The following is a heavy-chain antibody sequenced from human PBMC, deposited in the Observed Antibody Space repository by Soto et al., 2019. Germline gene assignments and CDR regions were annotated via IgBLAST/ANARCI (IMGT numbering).Heavy chain of an antibody. Sequence: GGSLRLSCAASGFTFSSYGMHWVRQAPGKGLEWVAVISYDGSNKYYADSVKGRFTISRDNSKNTLYLQMNSLRAEDTAVYYCAKALDRDYLWGQGTLVTVSS. CDR2: ISYDGSNK. CDR3: AKALDRDYL. V-gene: IGHV3-30*18. J-gene: IGHJ5*02. D-gene: IGHD3-10*01. CDR1: GFTFSSYG.